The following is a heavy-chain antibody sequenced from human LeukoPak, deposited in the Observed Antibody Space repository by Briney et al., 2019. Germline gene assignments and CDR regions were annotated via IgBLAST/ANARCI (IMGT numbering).Heavy chain of an antibody. Sequence: NPGGSLRLSCAASGFTLSSYNMNWVRQAPGKGLEWVSSISSSSNYIYYADSVKGRFTVSRDKAKNSLYLQMNSLRVDDTAVYYCARVEMSTIGDYWGQGTLVTVSS. CDR3: ARVEMSTIGDY. CDR1: GFTLSSYN. J-gene: IGHJ4*02. CDR2: ISSSSNYI. D-gene: IGHD5-24*01. V-gene: IGHV3-21*01.